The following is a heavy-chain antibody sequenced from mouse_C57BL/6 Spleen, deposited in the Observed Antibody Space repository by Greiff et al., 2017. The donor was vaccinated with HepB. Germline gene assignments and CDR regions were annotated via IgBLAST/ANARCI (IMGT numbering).Heavy chain of an antibody. Sequence: DVMLVESGGGLVKPGGSLKLSCAASGFTFSDYGMHWVRQAPEKGLEWVAYISSGSSTIYYADTVKGRFTNSRDNAKNTLFLQMTSLRSEDTAMYYCARDGNYAFAYWGQGTLVTVSA. CDR1: GFTFSDYG. CDR3: ARDGNYAFAY. V-gene: IGHV5-17*01. D-gene: IGHD2-1*01. J-gene: IGHJ3*01. CDR2: ISSGSSTI.